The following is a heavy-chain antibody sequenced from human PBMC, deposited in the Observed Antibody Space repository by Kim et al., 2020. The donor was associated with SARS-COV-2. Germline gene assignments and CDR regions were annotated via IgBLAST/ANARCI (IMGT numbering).Heavy chain of an antibody. D-gene: IGHD6-25*01. CDR3: ASPSQRRDDAFDI. Sequence: SETLSLTCTVSGGSISSYYWSWIRQPPGKGLEWIGYIYYSGSTNYNPSLKSRVTISVDTSKNQFSLKLSSVTAADTAVYYCASPSQRRDDAFDIWGQGTMVTVSS. V-gene: IGHV4-59*08. J-gene: IGHJ3*02. CDR1: GGSISSYY. CDR2: IYYSGST.